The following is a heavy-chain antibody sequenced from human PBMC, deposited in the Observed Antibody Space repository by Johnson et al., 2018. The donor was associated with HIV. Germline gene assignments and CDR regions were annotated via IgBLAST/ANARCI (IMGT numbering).Heavy chain of an antibody. CDR1: GFTFSSYG. Sequence: QVQLVESGGGLVQPGGSLRLSCEASGFTFSSYGMHWVRQAPGKGLEWAAVIWFDGSNKYYADSVKGRFTISRDNSENTLYLRMNSLRAEDTAVYYCAKGRIAVPDAFDIWGQGTKVTVSS. V-gene: IGHV3-33*06. CDR3: AKGRIAVPDAFDI. J-gene: IGHJ3*02. D-gene: IGHD6-19*01. CDR2: IWFDGSNK.